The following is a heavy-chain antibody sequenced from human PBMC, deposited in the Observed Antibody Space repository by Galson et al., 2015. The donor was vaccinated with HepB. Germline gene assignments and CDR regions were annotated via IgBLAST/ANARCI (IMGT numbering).Heavy chain of an antibody. CDR2: ISGNGKDT. D-gene: IGHD4-17*01. CDR1: GFTFSIYP. J-gene: IGHJ4*02. Sequence: SLRLSCAASGFTFSIYPMHWVRQAPGKGLEYVSAISGNGKDTYYANSVKGRFTISRDNSKNTLYLQMDSLRAEDMAVYYCVRGPYAHFDHWGRGTLVTVSS. CDR3: VRGPYAHFDH. V-gene: IGHV3-64*01.